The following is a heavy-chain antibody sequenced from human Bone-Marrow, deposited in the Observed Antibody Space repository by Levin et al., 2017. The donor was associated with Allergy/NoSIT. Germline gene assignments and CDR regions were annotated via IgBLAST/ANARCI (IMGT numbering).Heavy chain of an antibody. V-gene: IGHV3-74*03. CDR2: INRDGSSP. CDR1: GFTFSSYW. Sequence: GGSLRLSCAASGFTFSSYWMHWVRQAPGKGLVWVSRINRDGSSPKYADSVEGRFPISRDNAKNTLYLQMNSLRAEDTAVYYCAHFGSGTYETSYNYYGMDGWGQGTTVIVSS. CDR3: AHFGSGTYETSYNYYGMDG. J-gene: IGHJ6*02. D-gene: IGHD3-10*01.